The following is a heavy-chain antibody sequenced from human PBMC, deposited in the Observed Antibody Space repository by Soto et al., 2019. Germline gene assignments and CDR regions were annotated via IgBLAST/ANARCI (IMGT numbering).Heavy chain of an antibody. Sequence: SETLSLTCTVSGGSISSYYWSWIRQPPGKGLEWIGYIYYSGSTNYNPSLKSRVTISVDTSKNQFSLKLSSVTAADTAVYYCARGYSRYCSSTSCSRIVRYYYYYMDVWGKGTKVTVSS. V-gene: IGHV4-59*12. D-gene: IGHD2-2*01. CDR3: ARGYSRYCSSTSCSRIVRYYYYYMDV. CDR1: GGSISSYY. J-gene: IGHJ6*03. CDR2: IYYSGST.